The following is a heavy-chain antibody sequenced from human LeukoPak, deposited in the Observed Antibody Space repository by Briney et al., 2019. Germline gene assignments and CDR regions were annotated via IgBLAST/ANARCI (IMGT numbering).Heavy chain of an antibody. CDR3: ATGRGYSYGFDA. J-gene: IGHJ4*01. V-gene: IGHV1-2*02. Sequence: ASVNVSCKASGYTFSGYYMHWVRQAPGQGLEWMAWINPNSGGTKYAQKFQGRVTVTRDTSISTAYMQLSRLESDDTAVYYCATGRGYSYGFDAWGQGTLVTVYS. CDR1: GYTFSGYY. D-gene: IGHD5-18*01. CDR2: INPNSGGT.